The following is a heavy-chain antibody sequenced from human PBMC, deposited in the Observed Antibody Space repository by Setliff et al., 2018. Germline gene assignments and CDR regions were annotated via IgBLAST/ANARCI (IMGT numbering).Heavy chain of an antibody. V-gene: IGHV1-69*13. CDR3: ARDTRDRYDTSGHYLSLDY. D-gene: IGHD3-22*01. CDR1: GGSFSNYP. CDR2: IIPTSGTT. Sequence: SVKVSCKASGGSFSNYPITWVRQAPGQGLEWMGRIIPTSGTTKYAQKFQGRVTITADESTRTAYMELSSVRFEDTAVYYCARDTRDRYDTSGHYLSLDYWGQGTLVTVSS. J-gene: IGHJ4*02.